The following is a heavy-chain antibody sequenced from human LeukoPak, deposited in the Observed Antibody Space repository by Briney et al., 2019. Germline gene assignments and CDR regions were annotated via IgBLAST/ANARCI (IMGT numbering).Heavy chain of an antibody. V-gene: IGHV1-69*13. D-gene: IGHD1-26*01. CDR3: ARDRGSYRSYWYFDL. J-gene: IGHJ2*01. CDR1: GDTFSSYA. Sequence: GASVKVSCKASGDTFSSYAFNWVRQAPGQGPEWMGGIIPLFGTTNYAQRFQGRVTITADESTSTAYMELSSLRSEDTAVYYCARDRGSYRSYWYFDLWGRGTLVTVSS. CDR2: IIPLFGTT.